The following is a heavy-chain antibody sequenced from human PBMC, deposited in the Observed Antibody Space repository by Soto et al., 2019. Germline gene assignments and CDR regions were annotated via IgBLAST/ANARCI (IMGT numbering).Heavy chain of an antibody. V-gene: IGHV3-15*07. CDR3: ASYRDSSGRRRYDY. CDR1: DFILSDAW. CDR2: IKSKAHGGTT. D-gene: IGHD3-22*01. J-gene: IGHJ4*02. Sequence: EVQLEESGGGLIKPGESLTLSCAASDFILSDAWMKWVRQAPGKGLEWVGRIKSKAHGGTTDYAAPLKGRFTILRDDSNTTLYLQMNSLQTEDTAMYYCASYRDSSGRRRYDYWGQGALVTVSS.